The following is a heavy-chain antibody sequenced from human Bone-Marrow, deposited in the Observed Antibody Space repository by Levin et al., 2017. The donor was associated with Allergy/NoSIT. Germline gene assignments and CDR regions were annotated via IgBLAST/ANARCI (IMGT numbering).Heavy chain of an antibody. CDR2: ISSSGSTI. V-gene: IGHV3-11*01. D-gene: IGHD1-26*01. J-gene: IGHJ4*02. Sequence: SCAASGFTFSDYYMSWIRQAPGKGLEWVSYISSSGSTIYYADSVKGRFTISRDNAKNSLYLQMNSLRAEDTAVYYCARDMEYSAGFDYWGQGTLVTVSS. CDR1: GFTFSDYY. CDR3: ARDMEYSAGFDY.